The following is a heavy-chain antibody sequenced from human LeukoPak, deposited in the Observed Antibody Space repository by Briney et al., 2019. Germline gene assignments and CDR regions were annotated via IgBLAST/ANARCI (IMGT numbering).Heavy chain of an antibody. Sequence: GESLKISCKGSGYSFTSYWIGWVRQMPGKGLEWMGIIYPGDSDTRYSPSFQGQVTFSADMSTSTAFLQWSSLKASDTAMYYCAREEPGYSSSSSFDSWGQGTLVTVSS. CDR3: AREEPGYSSSSSFDS. D-gene: IGHD6-13*01. CDR1: GYSFTSYW. V-gene: IGHV5-51*01. J-gene: IGHJ4*02. CDR2: IYPGDSDT.